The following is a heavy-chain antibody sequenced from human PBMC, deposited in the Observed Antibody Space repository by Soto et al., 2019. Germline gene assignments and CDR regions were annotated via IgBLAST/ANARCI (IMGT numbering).Heavy chain of an antibody. Sequence: QVQLQQWGAGLLKPSETLSLTCAVYGGSFSGYYWSWIRRPPGKGLEWIGEINHSGSTNYNPSLKSRVTISVDTSKNQFSLKLSSVTAADTAVYYCARGRYDYIWGSYRPFDYWGQGTLVTVSS. CDR3: ARGRYDYIWGSYRPFDY. CDR2: INHSGST. CDR1: GGSFSGYY. J-gene: IGHJ4*02. D-gene: IGHD3-16*02. V-gene: IGHV4-34*01.